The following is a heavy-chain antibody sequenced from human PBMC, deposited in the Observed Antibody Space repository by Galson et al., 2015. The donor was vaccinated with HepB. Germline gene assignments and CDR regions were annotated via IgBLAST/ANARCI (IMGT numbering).Heavy chain of an antibody. D-gene: IGHD6-6*01. CDR3: ARGGGGGSSSVRKAYYYYYYMDV. Sequence: SVKVSCKASGGTFSSYAISWVRQAPGQGLEWMGGIIPIFGTANYAQKFQGRVTITADESTGTAYMELSSLRSEDTAVYYCARGGGGGSSSVRKAYYYYYYMDVWGKGTTVTVSS. CDR2: IIPIFGTA. V-gene: IGHV1-69*13. J-gene: IGHJ6*03. CDR1: GGTFSSYA.